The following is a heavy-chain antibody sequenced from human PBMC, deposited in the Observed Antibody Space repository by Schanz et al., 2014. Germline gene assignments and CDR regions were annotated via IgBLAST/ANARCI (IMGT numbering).Heavy chain of an antibody. CDR3: ARGLVRYFHY. CDR2: MNPNSGTT. Sequence: QVQLVQSGAEVKKPGASVKVSCKASGYTLTNFDINWVRQAPGQGLEWMGWMNPNSGTTGYAQKFQGRVTMTRNTSTSTAYMELSGLTSDDTAVYYCARGLVRYFHYWGQGTLVTVSS. CDR1: GYTLTNFD. D-gene: IGHD2-8*02. J-gene: IGHJ4*02. V-gene: IGHV1-8*01.